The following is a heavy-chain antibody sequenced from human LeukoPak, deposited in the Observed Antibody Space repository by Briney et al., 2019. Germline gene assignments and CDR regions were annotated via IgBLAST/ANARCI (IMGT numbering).Heavy chain of an antibody. V-gene: IGHV6-1*01. CDR2: TYYRSKWYN. Sequence: SQTLSLTCAIPGDSVSSNSAVWNWIRQSPSRGLEWLGRTYYRSKWYNDYAVSVKSRITINPDTSKNQFSLQLNSVTPEDTAVYYCARRRSCTSTSCYYWFDPWGQGTLVTVSS. J-gene: IGHJ5*02. CDR1: GDSVSSNSAV. CDR3: ARRRSCTSTSCYYWFDP. D-gene: IGHD2-2*01.